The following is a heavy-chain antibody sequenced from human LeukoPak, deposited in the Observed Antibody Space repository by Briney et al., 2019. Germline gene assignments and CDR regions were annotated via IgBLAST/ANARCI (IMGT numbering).Heavy chain of an antibody. CDR3: ARVPPIYGSGSYYNEY. CDR1: GGSISSDGYY. J-gene: IGHJ4*02. CDR2: IYYSGST. D-gene: IGHD3-10*01. V-gene: IGHV4-31*03. Sequence: SETLSLTCTVSGGSISSDGYYWSWIRQHPGKGLEWIGYIYYSGSTYYNPSLKSRVTISVDTSKNQFSLKLSSVTAADTAVYYCARVPPIYGSGSYYNEYWGQGTLVTVSS.